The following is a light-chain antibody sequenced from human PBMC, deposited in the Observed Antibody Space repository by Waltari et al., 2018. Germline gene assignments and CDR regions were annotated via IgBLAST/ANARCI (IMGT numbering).Light chain of an antibody. CDR3: QQYSSYPWT. V-gene: IGKV1-16*02. J-gene: IGKJ1*01. CDR2: AAA. CDR1: QDIRNY. Sequence: IQMTQSPSSLSASVGDRVTITCRASQDIRNYLAWFQQKPGQAPKSLIYAAASLQSGVPSKFSGSGSGTDFTLTISSLQPGDFATYYCQQYSSYPWTFGQETKVEIK.